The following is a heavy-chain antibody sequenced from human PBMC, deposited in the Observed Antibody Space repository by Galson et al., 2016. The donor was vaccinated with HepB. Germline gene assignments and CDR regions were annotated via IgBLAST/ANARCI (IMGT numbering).Heavy chain of an antibody. V-gene: IGHV5-10-1*01. CDR1: GYSFTSYW. Sequence: QSGAEVKKPGESLRISCKTSGYSFTSYWISWVRQMPGNGLEWMGRIDPSGSYTKYSPFFRGHVTISVDKSTSPAYLEFTSLKSSDNAMYYCARHCSGGSCYHPDYWGQGTLVTVSS. D-gene: IGHD2-15*01. CDR2: IDPSGSYT. CDR3: ARHCSGGSCYHPDY. J-gene: IGHJ4*02.